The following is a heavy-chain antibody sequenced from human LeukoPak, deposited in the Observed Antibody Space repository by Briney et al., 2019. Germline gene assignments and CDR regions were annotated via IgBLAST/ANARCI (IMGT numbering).Heavy chain of an antibody. D-gene: IGHD5-12*01. CDR2: IYYSGST. CDR1: GGSISSSSYY. CDR3: ASSSGYEDDFDY. Sequence: SETLSLTCTASGGSISSSSYYWGWIRQPPGKGLEWIGSIYYSGSTYYNPSLKSRVTISVDTSKNQFSLKLSSVTAADTAVYYCASSSGYEDDFDYWGQGTLVTVSS. V-gene: IGHV4-39*01. J-gene: IGHJ4*02.